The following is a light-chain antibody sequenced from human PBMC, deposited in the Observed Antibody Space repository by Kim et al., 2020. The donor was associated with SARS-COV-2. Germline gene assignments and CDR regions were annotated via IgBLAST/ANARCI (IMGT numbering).Light chain of an antibody. CDR1: QSISSL. CDR3: QQAHSFPLT. V-gene: IGKV1-12*01. Sequence: DIQMTQSPSSVSASVGDRVTITCRASQSISSLLAWYQQKPGKAPSLLISAASSFQSGVPPRFSGSGSGTHFTLTISSLQPEDSATYYCQQAHSFPLTFGGGTKVEIK. J-gene: IGKJ4*01. CDR2: AAS.